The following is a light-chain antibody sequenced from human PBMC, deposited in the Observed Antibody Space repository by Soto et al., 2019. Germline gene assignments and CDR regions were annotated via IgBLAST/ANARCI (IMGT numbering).Light chain of an antibody. J-gene: IGKJ1*01. Sequence: DIQMTQSPSSLSASVGDRVTITCRASPSISSYLNWYQQKPGKAPNLLIYAASSLQSGVPSRFSGSGSGTDFTRTISSLQPEDFATYYFQQSYSTPTTFGQGTKGE. CDR1: PSISSY. V-gene: IGKV1-39*01. CDR2: AAS. CDR3: QQSYSTPTT.